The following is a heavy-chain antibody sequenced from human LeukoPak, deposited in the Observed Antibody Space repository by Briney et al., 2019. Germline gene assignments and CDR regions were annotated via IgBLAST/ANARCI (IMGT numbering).Heavy chain of an antibody. CDR3: ARRYYGSGSLN. D-gene: IGHD3-10*01. Sequence: SETLSLTCAVYGGSFGGYYWSWIRQPPGKGLEWIGEINHSGSTNYNPSLKGRVTISVDTSKNQFSLKLSSVTAADTAVYYCARRYYGSGSLNWGQGTLVTVSS. J-gene: IGHJ4*02. V-gene: IGHV4-34*01. CDR2: INHSGST. CDR1: GGSFGGYY.